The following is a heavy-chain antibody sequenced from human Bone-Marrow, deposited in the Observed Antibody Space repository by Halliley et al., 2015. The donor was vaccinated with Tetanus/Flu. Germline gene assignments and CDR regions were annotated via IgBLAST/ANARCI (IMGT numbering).Heavy chain of an antibody. J-gene: IGHJ6*02. D-gene: IGHD2-21*02. Sequence: TLSLTCSVSGVSISNYYWSWVRQPPGKGLEWIEYIYYRGSPNNDPSLKSRVTISVDTSKNQFSLRLTSGTAADTAVYYCARLMSRLNSGMDVWGQGTTVTVSS. CDR1: GVSISNYY. CDR2: IYYRGSP. CDR3: ARLMSRLNSGMDV. V-gene: IGHV4-59*08.